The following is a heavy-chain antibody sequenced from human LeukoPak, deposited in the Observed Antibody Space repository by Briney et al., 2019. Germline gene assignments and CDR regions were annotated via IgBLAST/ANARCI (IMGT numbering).Heavy chain of an antibody. V-gene: IGHV3-48*01. J-gene: IGHJ4*02. Sequence: PGGSLRLSCAASGFTFSSYWMSWVRQAPGKGLEWVSYISSSSSVIYYADSVKGRFTISRDNAKNSLYLQMNSLRAEDTAVYYCARGTWIQLWLIDYWGQGTLVTVSS. CDR3: ARGTWIQLWLIDY. CDR1: GFTFSSYW. D-gene: IGHD5-18*01. CDR2: ISSSSSVI.